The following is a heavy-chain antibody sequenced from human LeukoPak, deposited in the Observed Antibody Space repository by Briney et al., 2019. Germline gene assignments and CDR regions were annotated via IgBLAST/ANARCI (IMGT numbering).Heavy chain of an antibody. CDR1: GDSISGYY. V-gene: IGHV4-59*01. J-gene: IGHJ4*02. Sequence: SETLSLTCTVSGDSISGYYWTWIRQPPGKGLEWIGYIYYSGSINYYPSLKSRITISVDTSKNQFSLKLSSVTAADTAVYYCARLRGNYFPDYWGQGTLVTVSS. CDR3: ARLRGNYFPDY. D-gene: IGHD4-11*01. CDR2: IYYSGSI.